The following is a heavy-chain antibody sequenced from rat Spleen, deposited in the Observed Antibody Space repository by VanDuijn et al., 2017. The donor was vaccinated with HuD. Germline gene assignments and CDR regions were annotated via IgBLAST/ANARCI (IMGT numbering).Heavy chain of an antibody. CDR2: INYDGSST. J-gene: IGHJ1*01. V-gene: IGHV5-29*01. CDR1: GFTFSDYY. Sequence: EVQLVESDGGLVQPGRSLKLSCAASGFTFSDYYMAWVRQAPTKGLEWVATINYDGSSTYYRDSVKGRFTISRDNAKSTLHLQMDSLRSEDTATYYCARRRSYYRVPGWYFDLWGPGTMVTVSS. CDR3: ARRRSYYRVPGWYFDL. D-gene: IGHD1-1*01.